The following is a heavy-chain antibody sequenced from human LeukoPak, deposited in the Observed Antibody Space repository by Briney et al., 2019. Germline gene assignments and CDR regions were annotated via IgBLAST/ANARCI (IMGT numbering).Heavy chain of an antibody. CDR1: GGSISSGGYY. D-gene: IGHD3-10*01. CDR3: ARAGSGYSFDY. CDR2: IYYSGST. J-gene: IGHJ4*02. V-gene: IGHV4-31*11. Sequence: PSQTLSLTCAVSGGSISSGGYYWNWIPQHPGKGLEWIGHIYYSGSTYYNPSLKSRVTISVDTSKNQFSLRLSSVTAADTAVYYCARAGSGYSFDYWGQGTLVTVSS.